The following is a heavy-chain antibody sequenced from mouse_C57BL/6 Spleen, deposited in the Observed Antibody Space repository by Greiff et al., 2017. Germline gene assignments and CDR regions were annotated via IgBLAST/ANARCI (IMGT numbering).Heavy chain of an antibody. CDR3: ARLTVVAPFDD. Sequence: VQLQQSGAELVRPGTSVKVSCKASGYAFTNYLIEWVKQRPGQGLEWIGVINPGSGGTNYNEKFKGKATLTADKSSSTAYMQLSSLTSEDSAVYFCARLTVVAPFDDWGQGTTLTVSS. CDR2: INPGSGGT. J-gene: IGHJ2*01. V-gene: IGHV1-54*01. CDR1: GYAFTNYL. D-gene: IGHD1-1*01.